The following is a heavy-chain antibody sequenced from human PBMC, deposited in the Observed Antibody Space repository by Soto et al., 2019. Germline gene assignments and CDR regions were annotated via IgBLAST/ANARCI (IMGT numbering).Heavy chain of an antibody. CDR2: ISSANAYI. Sequence: EVQLVESGGGLVKPGESLRLSCVASGFTFSSYSMNWVRQAPGKGLEWVSSISSANAYIYYADSVKGRFTISRDNAKNSLYLQMNSLRAEDTAIYYCARTINFGIPGNGMDVWGQGTTVTVSS. J-gene: IGHJ6*02. D-gene: IGHD2-2*02. V-gene: IGHV3-21*01. CDR3: ARTINFGIPGNGMDV. CDR1: GFTFSSYS.